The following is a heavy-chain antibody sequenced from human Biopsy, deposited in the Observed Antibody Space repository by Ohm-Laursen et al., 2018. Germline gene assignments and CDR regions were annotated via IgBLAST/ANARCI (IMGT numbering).Heavy chain of an antibody. CDR3: ARPTNARAGGAPFDI. CDR2: IWYDGSNK. Sequence: SLRLSCAASGFTFSSYGMHWVRQAPGKGLEWVAVIWYDGSNKYYADSVKGRFTISRDNSKNTLFLQMNNLRAEDTAMYYCARPTNARAGGAPFDIWGQGTTVTVSS. J-gene: IGHJ3*02. D-gene: IGHD1-1*01. CDR1: GFTFSSYG. V-gene: IGHV3-33*01.